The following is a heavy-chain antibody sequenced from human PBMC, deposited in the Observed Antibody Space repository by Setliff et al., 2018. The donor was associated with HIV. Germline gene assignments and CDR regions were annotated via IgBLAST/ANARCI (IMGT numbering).Heavy chain of an antibody. D-gene: IGHD2-8*01. CDR3: AKDAGVTRSQSFDM. CDR1: GFTFSNYA. J-gene: IGHJ3*02. CDR2: ISGSGGST. V-gene: IGHV3-23*01. Sequence: GGSLRLSCAASGFTFSNYAMSWVRQAPGKGLEWVSSISGSGGSTYYADSVKGRFIISRDNSKNTFYVQMNSLRAEDTAIYFCAKDAGVTRSQSFDMWGQGTMVTVSS.